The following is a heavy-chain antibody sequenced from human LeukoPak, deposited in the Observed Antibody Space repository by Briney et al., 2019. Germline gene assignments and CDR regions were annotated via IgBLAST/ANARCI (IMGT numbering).Heavy chain of an antibody. D-gene: IGHD2-8*02. CDR2: IFPSGGEI. J-gene: IGHJ4*02. Sequence: PGGSLRLSCAASGLTFSTFAMIWVRQPPGKGLEWVSSIFPSGGEIHYADSVRGRFTISRDNSKSTLSLQMNSLRAEDTARHYCATYRQVLLPFESWGQGTLVTVSS. CDR3: ATYRQVLLPFES. CDR1: GLTFSTFA. V-gene: IGHV3-23*01.